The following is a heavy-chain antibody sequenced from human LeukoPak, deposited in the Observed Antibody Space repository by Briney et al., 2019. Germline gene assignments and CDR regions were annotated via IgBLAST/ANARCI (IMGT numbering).Heavy chain of an antibody. V-gene: IGHV3-23*01. Sequence: HPGGSLRLSCAASGFTFSSYAMSCVRQAPGKGLEWVSTLSGSGGNTYYADSGKGRVSISRDNSKNTLYLQMNSVRAEDTAVYHRAKGSYYYDSADYFDYWGQGTLVTVSS. D-gene: IGHD3-22*01. CDR2: LSGSGGNT. CDR1: GFTFSSYA. CDR3: AKGSYYYDSADYFDY. J-gene: IGHJ4*02.